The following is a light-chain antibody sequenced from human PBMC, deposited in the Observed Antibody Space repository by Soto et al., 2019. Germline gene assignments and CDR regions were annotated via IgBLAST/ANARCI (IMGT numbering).Light chain of an antibody. CDR2: GAS. J-gene: IGKJ5*01. CDR1: QSVSSSH. V-gene: IGKV3-20*01. CDR3: QQYGSSPPIT. Sequence: EIVLTQPPGTLSLSPGERATLSCRASQSVSSSHLTWYQQKPGQAPRLLIYGASSRATGIPDRFSGTGSGTDFTLTISRLEPEDFAVYYCQQYGSSPPITFGQGTRLEIK.